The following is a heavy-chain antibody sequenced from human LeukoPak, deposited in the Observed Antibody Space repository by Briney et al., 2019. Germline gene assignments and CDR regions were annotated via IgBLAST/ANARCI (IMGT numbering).Heavy chain of an antibody. J-gene: IGHJ4*02. CDR1: GGSISSGVYY. V-gene: IGHV4-31*03. CDR2: IYYSGST. CDR3: ARGGIVVVPAAIFFGFDY. Sequence: SETLSLTCTVSGGSISSGVYYWSWIRQHPGKGLEWIGYIYYSGSTYYNPSLKSRVTISVDTSKNQFSLKLSSVTAADTAVYYCARGGIVVVPAAIFFGFDYWGQGTLVTVSS. D-gene: IGHD2-2*01.